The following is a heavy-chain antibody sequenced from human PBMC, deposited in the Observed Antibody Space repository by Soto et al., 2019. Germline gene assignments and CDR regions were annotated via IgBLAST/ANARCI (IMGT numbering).Heavy chain of an antibody. CDR3: ARCHAKIRYCSSTSCYTGYYYYGMDV. CDR2: INHSGST. Sequence: SETLSHTCAVYGGSFSGYYWSWIRQPPGKGLEWIGEINHSGSTNYNPSLKSRVTISVDTSRNQFSLKLSSVTAADMAVYYCARCHAKIRYCSSTSCYTGYYYYGMDVLGQGTTVT. CDR1: GGSFSGYY. D-gene: IGHD2-2*02. J-gene: IGHJ6*02. V-gene: IGHV4-34*01.